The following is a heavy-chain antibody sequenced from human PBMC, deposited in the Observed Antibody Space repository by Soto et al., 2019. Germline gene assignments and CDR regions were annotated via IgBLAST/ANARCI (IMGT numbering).Heavy chain of an antibody. D-gene: IGHD3-9*01. CDR2: ISSSSSYT. CDR1: GFTFSDYY. J-gene: IGHJ4*02. Sequence: GGSLRLSCAASGFTFSDYYMSWIRQAPGKGLEWVSYISSSSSYTNYADSVKGRFTISRDNAKNSLYLQMNSLRAEDTAVYYCATDILRATGQGDSFDYWGQGTLVTVSS. CDR3: ATDILRATGQGDSFDY. V-gene: IGHV3-11*06.